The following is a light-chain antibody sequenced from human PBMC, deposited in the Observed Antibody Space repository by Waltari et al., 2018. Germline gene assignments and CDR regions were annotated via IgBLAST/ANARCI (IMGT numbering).Light chain of an antibody. J-gene: IGLJ1*01. V-gene: IGLV2-11*01. CDR1: TSDVGRYHC. Sequence: QSALTQPRSVSGSPVQAVPISCPGTTSDVGRYHCVSWFHQHPGKAPKLIIYDVSERPSGVPDRFSGSKSDNTASLTISGLQAEDEADYYCCSYAGSYTYVFGSGTKVTVL. CDR3: CSYAGSYTYV. CDR2: DVS.